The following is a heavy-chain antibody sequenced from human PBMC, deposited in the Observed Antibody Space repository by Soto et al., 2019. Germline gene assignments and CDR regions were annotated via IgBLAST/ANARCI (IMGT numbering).Heavy chain of an antibody. Sequence: HPGGSLRLSCAASGFTFSSYAMSWVRQAPGKGLEWVSAISGSGGSTYYADSVKGRFTISRDNSKNTLYLQMNSLRAEDTAVYYCANRIGESGYWTDDAFDIWGQGTMVTVSS. CDR3: ANRIGESGYWTDDAFDI. J-gene: IGHJ3*02. CDR1: GFTFSSYA. CDR2: ISGSGGST. V-gene: IGHV3-23*01. D-gene: IGHD3-3*01.